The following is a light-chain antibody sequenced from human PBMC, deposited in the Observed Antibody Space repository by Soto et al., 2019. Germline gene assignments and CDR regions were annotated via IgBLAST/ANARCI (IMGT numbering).Light chain of an antibody. J-gene: IGLJ1*01. CDR1: SSDVGGYNY. V-gene: IGLV2-14*01. CDR2: EVS. CDR3: CSHSGFNTPYV. Sequence: QSALTQPASVSGSPGQSITISCAGTSSDVGGYNYVSWYQQHPGKAPKLIIFEVSNRPSGVSNRFSASKSVNTASLTISGLQTEDEADYLCCSHSGFNTPYVFASGTKVTV.